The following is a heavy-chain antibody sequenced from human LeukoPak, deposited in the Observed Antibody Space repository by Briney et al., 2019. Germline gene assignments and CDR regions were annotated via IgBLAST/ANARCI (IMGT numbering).Heavy chain of an antibody. CDR3: ASFNYDSSGFVDY. D-gene: IGHD3-22*01. Sequence: SETLSLTCAVYGGSFSGYYWSWIRQPPGKGLEWIGEINHSGSTNYNPSLKSRVTISVDTSKNQSSLKLSSVTAADTAVYYCASFNYDSSGFVDYWGQGTLVTVSS. CDR1: GGSFSGYY. CDR2: INHSGST. J-gene: IGHJ4*02. V-gene: IGHV4-34*01.